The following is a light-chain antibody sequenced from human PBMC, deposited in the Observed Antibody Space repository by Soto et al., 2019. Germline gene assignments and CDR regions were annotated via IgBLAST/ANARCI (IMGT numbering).Light chain of an antibody. V-gene: IGKV3-11*01. J-gene: IGKJ2*01. Sequence: EIVLTQSPATLSLSPGERATLCCRASHSVRSYLAWYQQKPGQAPRLLIYDASNRATGIPARFSGSVSGTDSTPTISGPETESFVDYDGQQRSNWPPVTFGQGTKLESK. CDR2: DAS. CDR3: QQRSNWPPVT. CDR1: HSVRSY.